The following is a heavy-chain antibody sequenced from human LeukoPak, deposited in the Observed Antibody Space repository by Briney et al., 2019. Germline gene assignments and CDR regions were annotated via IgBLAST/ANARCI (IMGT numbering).Heavy chain of an antibody. CDR3: ARSLYCTNGVCPGNWFDP. D-gene: IGHD2-8*01. V-gene: IGHV4-39*07. Sequence: PSETLSLTCTVSGGFISSSGYYWGWIRQPSGKGLEWIGSIYHSGSTYYNPSLKSRVTISVDTSKNQFSLKLSSVTAADTAVYYCARSLYCTNGVCPGNWFDPWGQGTLVTVSS. CDR1: GGFISSSGYY. CDR2: IYHSGST. J-gene: IGHJ5*02.